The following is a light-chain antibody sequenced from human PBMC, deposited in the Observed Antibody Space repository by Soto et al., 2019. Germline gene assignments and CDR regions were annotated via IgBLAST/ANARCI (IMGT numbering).Light chain of an antibody. CDR1: LSVSSK. J-gene: IGKJ5*01. Sequence: EVVMTQSPATLSVSPGERATLSCRASLSVSSKLAWYQQKPGQAPRLLIYGASIGATGIPARFTGSGSGTEFTLTISSLQSEDFAVYYCHHYSYWPITFGQGTRLET. CDR2: GAS. V-gene: IGKV3-15*01. CDR3: HHYSYWPIT.